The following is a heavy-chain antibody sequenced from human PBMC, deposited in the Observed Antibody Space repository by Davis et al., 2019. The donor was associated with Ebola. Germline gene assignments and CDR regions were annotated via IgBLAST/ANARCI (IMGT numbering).Heavy chain of an antibody. CDR1: GGSISSYY. D-gene: IGHD6-25*01. CDR3: ARVRSGYYGMDV. Sequence: GSLRLSCTVSGGSISSYYWSWIRQPPGKGLEWIGYIYYSGSTNYNPSLKSRVTISVDTSKNQFSLKLSSVTAADTAVYYCARVRSGYYGMDVWGQGTTVTVSS. CDR2: IYYSGST. V-gene: IGHV4-59*01. J-gene: IGHJ6*02.